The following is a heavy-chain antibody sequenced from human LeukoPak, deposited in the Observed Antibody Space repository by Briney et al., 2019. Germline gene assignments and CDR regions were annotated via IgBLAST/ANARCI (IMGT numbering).Heavy chain of an antibody. Sequence: GGSLRLSCAASGFTFNNYWMSWVRQAPGKGLEWVANINQDGSEKYYVDSVKGRFTISRDTAKNSLYLQMNSLRAEDTAVYYCARDLYYDGFDYWGQGTLVTVSS. V-gene: IGHV3-7*01. D-gene: IGHD3-16*01. CDR1: GFTFNNYW. J-gene: IGHJ4*02. CDR3: ARDLYYDGFDY. CDR2: INQDGSEK.